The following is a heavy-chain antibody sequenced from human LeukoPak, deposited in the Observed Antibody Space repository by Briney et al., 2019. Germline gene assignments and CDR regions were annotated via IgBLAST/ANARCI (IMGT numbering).Heavy chain of an antibody. Sequence: GGSLRLSCAASGFTFSSIGMHWVRQAPGKGLEWLAFTRYDGSNKYYADSVKGRFTISRDNSKNTLFLQMNSLRGEDTAMYYCARVQGGGFRTADSWGQGTLVTVSS. CDR3: ARVQGGGFRTADS. J-gene: IGHJ4*02. CDR2: TRYDGSNK. D-gene: IGHD1-14*01. CDR1: GFTFSSIG. V-gene: IGHV3-30*02.